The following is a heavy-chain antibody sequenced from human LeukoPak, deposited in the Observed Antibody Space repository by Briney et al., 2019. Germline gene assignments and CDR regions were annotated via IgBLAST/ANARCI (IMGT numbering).Heavy chain of an antibody. CDR1: GFTFSSYA. CDR2: ISGSGGST. V-gene: IGHV3-23*01. D-gene: IGHD3-10*01. Sequence: GGSLRLSGAASGFTFSSYAMSWVRQAPGKGLEWVSAISGSGGSTYYADSVKGRFTISRDNSKNTLYLQMNSLRAEDTAVYYCAKTEGMVRSWDYWGQGTLVTVSS. CDR3: AKTEGMVRSWDY. J-gene: IGHJ4*02.